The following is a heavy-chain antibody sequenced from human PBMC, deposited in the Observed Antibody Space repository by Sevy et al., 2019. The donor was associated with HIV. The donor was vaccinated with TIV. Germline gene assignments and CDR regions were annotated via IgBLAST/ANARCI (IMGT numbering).Heavy chain of an antibody. CDR2: ISGSGGRGDKT. V-gene: IGHV3-23*01. J-gene: IGHJ4*02. CDR3: ARKYDSSGYFDY. CDR1: GFTFSRYA. Sequence: GGSLRLSCAASGFTFSRYAMNWVRQAPGKGLEWVSGISGSGGRGDKTNYADSVKGRCTISRDDSKNSLYLQLNSLRAEDTAIYYCARKYDSSGYFDYWGQGTLVTVSS. D-gene: IGHD3-22*01.